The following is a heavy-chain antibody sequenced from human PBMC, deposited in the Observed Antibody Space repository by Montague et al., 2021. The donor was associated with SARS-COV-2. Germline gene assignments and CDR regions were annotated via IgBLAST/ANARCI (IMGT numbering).Heavy chain of an antibody. CDR1: GGSISSYY. CDR3: ARTEYNWNDWFDP. Sequence: SETLSLTCSVAGGSISSYYWSWIRQSPGKGLEWIGYIFHSGITDYNPSXKSRVTISVDMSKNQFSLQLNYVTAADSAVYYCARTEYNWNDWFDPWGQGTLVTVSS. J-gene: IGHJ5*02. CDR2: IFHSGIT. D-gene: IGHD1-20*01. V-gene: IGHV4-59*13.